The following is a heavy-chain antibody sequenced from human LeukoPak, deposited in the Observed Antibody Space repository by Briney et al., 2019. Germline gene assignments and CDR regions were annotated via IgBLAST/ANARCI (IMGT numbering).Heavy chain of an antibody. CDR1: GFTFSSYA. J-gene: IGHJ4*02. V-gene: IGHV3-23*01. D-gene: IGHD2-15*01. Sequence: GGSLRLSCAASGFTFSSYAMSWVRQAPGKGLEWVSAISGSGGSTYYADSVKGRFTISRDNSKNTLYLQMDSLRAEDTAVYYCAKDLPRYCSGGSCYLFDYWGQGTLVTVSS. CDR3: AKDLPRYCSGGSCYLFDY. CDR2: ISGSGGST.